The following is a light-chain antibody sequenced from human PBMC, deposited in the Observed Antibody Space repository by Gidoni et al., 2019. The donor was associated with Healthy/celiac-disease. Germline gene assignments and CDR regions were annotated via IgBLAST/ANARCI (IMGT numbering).Light chain of an antibody. CDR2: GNG. V-gene: IGLV1-40*01. CDR3: QSYDSSLSDSGV. Sequence: QPVLTQPPPVSGAPGQRVTISCTGSSSNIGTGYGVHWYQQLPGTAPKLLIYGNGNRPSGIPDRFSGAMSGTSASLAISGLQAEDEADYYCQSYDSSLSDSGVFGGGTKLTVL. CDR1: SSNIGTGYG. J-gene: IGLJ3*02.